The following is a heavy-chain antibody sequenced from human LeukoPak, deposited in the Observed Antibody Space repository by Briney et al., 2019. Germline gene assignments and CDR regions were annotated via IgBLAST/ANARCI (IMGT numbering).Heavy chain of an antibody. CDR1: EFTFSS. CDR2: IRYDGNKK. CDR3: AKDRKLDSRVLVVFDY. J-gene: IGHJ4*02. V-gene: IGHV3-30*02. D-gene: IGHD3-22*01. Sequence: GGSLRLSCTASEFTFSSMYWVRQAPGKGLEWVAFIRYDGNKKYYADSVKGRFTISRDNSKNTLYLQMNSLRAEDTAVYYCAKDRKLDSRVLVVFDYWGQGTLVTVSS.